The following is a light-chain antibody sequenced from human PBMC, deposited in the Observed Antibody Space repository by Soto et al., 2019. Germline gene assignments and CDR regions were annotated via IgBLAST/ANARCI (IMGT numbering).Light chain of an antibody. CDR3: QQYKSLSHT. J-gene: IGKJ4*01. Sequence: DIQMTQSPSTLSASVGDRVTITCRASQSISNWLAWYQQKPGKAPKLLIYKTSNLDSGVPSRFSGSGSGTEFSLTISSLQPDDFATYYCQQYKSLSHTFGGGTRVEVK. CDR2: KTS. V-gene: IGKV1-5*03. CDR1: QSISNW.